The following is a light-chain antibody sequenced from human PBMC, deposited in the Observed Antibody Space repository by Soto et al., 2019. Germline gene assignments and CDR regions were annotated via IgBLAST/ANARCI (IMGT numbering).Light chain of an antibody. CDR2: AAS. Sequence: DIQMTQSPSTLSASVGDRVTIXCRASQSISSWLAWYQQKPGKAPKLLIYAASTLQGGVPSRFSGSGSGTEFTLTISSLQPDDFATYYCQQYNSYPLTFGGGTKVDIK. V-gene: IGKV1-5*01. CDR3: QQYNSYPLT. J-gene: IGKJ4*01. CDR1: QSISSW.